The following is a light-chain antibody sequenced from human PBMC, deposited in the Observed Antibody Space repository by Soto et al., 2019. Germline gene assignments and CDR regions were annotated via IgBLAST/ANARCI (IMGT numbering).Light chain of an antibody. CDR2: DVT. V-gene: IGLV2-14*01. CDR1: SSDIGDYDY. CDR3: CSYTDIALDVV. J-gene: IGLJ2*01. Sequence: QSALTQPASVSGSPGQSITISCTGTSSDIGDYDYVSWYQHLPGKAPKLLIFDVTHRPSGVSGRFSGSKSGNTASLTISGVRPEDEADYYCCSYTDIALDVVFGGGTQLTVL.